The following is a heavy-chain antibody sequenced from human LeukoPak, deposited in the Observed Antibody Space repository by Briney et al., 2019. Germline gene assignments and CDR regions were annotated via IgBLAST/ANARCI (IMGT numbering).Heavy chain of an antibody. J-gene: IGHJ4*02. D-gene: IGHD2-2*01. CDR2: INGDGTST. CDR3: TRQRQTPSDY. CDR1: GFIFSSYW. Sequence: GGSLRLSRAASGFIFSSYWMHWVRQKPGEGPLWLSRINGDGTSTAYAHSVQGRFIISRDNAMNTLYLQTNSLRVDDTGVHYSTRQRQTPSDYWGLGTVVTVSS. V-gene: IGHV3-74*03.